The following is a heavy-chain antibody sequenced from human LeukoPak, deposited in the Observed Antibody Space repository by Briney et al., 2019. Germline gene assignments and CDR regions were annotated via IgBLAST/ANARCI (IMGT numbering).Heavy chain of an antibody. CDR1: GGSFSGYY. V-gene: IGHV4-34*01. CDR2: INHSGST. J-gene: IGHJ4*02. CDR3: ARGGGDYYDSSGYYYVNFDY. Sequence: PSETLSLTCAVYGGSFSGYYWSWIHQPPGKGLEWIGEINHSGSTNYNPSPKSRVTISVDTSKNQFSLKLSSVTAADTAVYYCARGGGDYYDSSGYYYVNFDYWGQGTLVTVSS. D-gene: IGHD3-22*01.